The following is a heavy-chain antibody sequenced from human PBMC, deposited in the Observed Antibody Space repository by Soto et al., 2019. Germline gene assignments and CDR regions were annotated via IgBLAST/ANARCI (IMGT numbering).Heavy chain of an antibody. CDR2: IKSKTDGGTT. Sequence: GGSLRLSCAASGFTFSNAWMSWVRQAPGKGLEWVGSIKSKTDGGTTDYAAPVKGRFTISRDDSKNTLYLQMNSLKTEHTAVYYCTTDPVFACSDYYCYYYMDVWGKGTTVTVSS. D-gene: IGHD2-15*01. V-gene: IGHV3-15*01. CDR3: TTDPVFACSDYYCYYYMDV. CDR1: GFTFSNAW. J-gene: IGHJ6*03.